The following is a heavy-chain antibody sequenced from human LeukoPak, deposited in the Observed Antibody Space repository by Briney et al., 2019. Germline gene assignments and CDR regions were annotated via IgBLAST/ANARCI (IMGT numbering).Heavy chain of an antibody. Sequence: GGSLRLSCAASGYTFSDYWMSWVRQAPGKGLERVANIKPDGRDKYYVDSVKGRFTISRDNAKGSLYLQMNSLRAEDTAVYYCARGRFCHIGNCYLDCWGQGTLVTVSS. CDR1: GYTFSDYW. CDR3: ARGRFCHIGNCYLDC. CDR2: IKPDGRDK. J-gene: IGHJ4*02. D-gene: IGHD4-23*01. V-gene: IGHV3-7*01.